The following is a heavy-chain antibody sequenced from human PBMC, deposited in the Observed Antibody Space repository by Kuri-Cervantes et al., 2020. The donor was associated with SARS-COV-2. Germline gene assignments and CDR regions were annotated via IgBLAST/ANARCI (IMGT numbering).Heavy chain of an antibody. CDR2: IGPSGTTK. Sequence: GESLKISCTASGFIFSDYYMTWIRQAPGKGLEWVSNIGPSGTTKYYADSVKGRFTISRDNAKNSLYLQMSSLRAEDTAVYYCASPSLVVGANQWAAFDIWGQGTMVTVSS. J-gene: IGHJ3*02. D-gene: IGHD1-26*01. V-gene: IGHV3-11*04. CDR1: GFIFSDYY. CDR3: ASPSLVVGANQWAAFDI.